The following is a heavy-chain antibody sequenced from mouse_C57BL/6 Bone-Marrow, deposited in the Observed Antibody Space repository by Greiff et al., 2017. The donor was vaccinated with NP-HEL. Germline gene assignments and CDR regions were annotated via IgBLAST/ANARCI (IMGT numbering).Heavy chain of an antibody. V-gene: IGHV1-9*01. CDR3: ARNWDWYFDV. CDR1: GYTFTGYW. CDR2: ILPGSGST. Sequence: LEESGAELMKPGASVKLSCKATGYTFTGYWIEWVKQRPGHGLEWIGEILPGSGSTYYNEKLKGKATFTADTSSNTAYMQLSSLTTEDSAIYYCARNWDWYFDVWGTGTTVTVSS. J-gene: IGHJ1*03. D-gene: IGHD4-1*01.